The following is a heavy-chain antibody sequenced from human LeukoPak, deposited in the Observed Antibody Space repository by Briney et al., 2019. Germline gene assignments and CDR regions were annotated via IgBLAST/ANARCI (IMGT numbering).Heavy chain of an antibody. CDR3: ARDHGVPAAMGYYYYGMDV. J-gene: IGHJ6*02. CDR1: GYTFTSYD. D-gene: IGHD2-2*01. V-gene: IGHV1-8*01. CDR2: MNPNSGNT. Sequence: ASVKVSCKASGYTFTSYDINWVRQATGQGFEWMGWMNPNSGNTGYAQKFQGRVTMTRNTSISTAYMELSSLRSEDTAVYYCARDHGVPAAMGYYYYGMDVWGQGTTVTVSS.